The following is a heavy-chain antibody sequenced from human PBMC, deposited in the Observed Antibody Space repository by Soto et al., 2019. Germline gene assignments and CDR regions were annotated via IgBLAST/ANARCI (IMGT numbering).Heavy chain of an antibody. Sequence: GASVKFSCKASGGTFSSYAISWVRQAPGQGLEWMGGIIPIFGTANYAQKFQGRVTITADESTSTAYMELSSLRSEDTAVYYCARAYYYDSSGPDAFDIWGQGTMVTVS. V-gene: IGHV1-69*13. CDR3: ARAYYYDSSGPDAFDI. J-gene: IGHJ3*02. CDR2: IIPIFGTA. D-gene: IGHD3-22*01. CDR1: GGTFSSYA.